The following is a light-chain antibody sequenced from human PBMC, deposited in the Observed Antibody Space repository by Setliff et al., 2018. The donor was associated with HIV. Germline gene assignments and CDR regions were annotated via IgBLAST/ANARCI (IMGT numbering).Light chain of an antibody. CDR3: SIYVPSNNFEV. Sequence: QSVLTQPPSASGSPGQSVTISCTGTSSDVGNYNYVSWYQQYPDKAPKLIIYEVTKRPSGVPDRFSGSKSGNSASLTVSGLQAEDEADYYCSIYVPSNNFEVFGGGTKVTVL. J-gene: IGLJ3*02. CDR2: EVT. V-gene: IGLV2-8*01. CDR1: SSDVGNYNY.